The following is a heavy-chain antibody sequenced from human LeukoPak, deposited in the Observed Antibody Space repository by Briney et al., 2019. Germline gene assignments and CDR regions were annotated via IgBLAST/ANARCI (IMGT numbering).Heavy chain of an antibody. J-gene: IGHJ4*02. Sequence: GGSLRLSCVVSGFTFSSYAMSWVRQAPGKGLEWVSGISGSGGSTYCADSVKGRFTISRDNSKNTLYLQMNSLRAEDTAVYYCAKRGNYYDSSGYYPYYFDYWGQGTLVTVSS. CDR2: ISGSGGST. CDR1: GFTFSSYA. V-gene: IGHV3-23*01. CDR3: AKRGNYYDSSGYYPYYFDY. D-gene: IGHD3-22*01.